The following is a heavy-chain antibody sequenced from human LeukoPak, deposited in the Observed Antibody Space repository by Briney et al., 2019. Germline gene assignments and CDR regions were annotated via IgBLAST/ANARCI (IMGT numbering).Heavy chain of an antibody. CDR2: ISWHGSTT. CDR1: GFTFDDYT. J-gene: IGHJ4*02. CDR3: AKDIGDSIGYNYFDS. D-gene: IGHD3-22*01. V-gene: IGHV3-43*01. Sequence: GGSLRLSCAASGFTFDDYTMHWVRRAPGKGLEWVSVISWHGSTTEYADSVRGRFTISRDNRKNSLSLQMNSLRPEDTALYYCAKDIGDSIGYNYFDSWGQGTLVTVSS.